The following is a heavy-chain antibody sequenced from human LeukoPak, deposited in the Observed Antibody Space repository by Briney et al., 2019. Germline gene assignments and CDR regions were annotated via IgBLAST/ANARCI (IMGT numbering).Heavy chain of an antibody. CDR3: AGSPRTSCYFCFDY. J-gene: IGHJ4*02. CDR1: GFTFSSYA. CDR2: ISGSGGST. Sequence: PGGSLRLSCAASGFTFSSYAMSWVRQAPGKGLEWVSAISGSGGSTYYADSVKGRFTISRDNAKNTLYLQMNSLRAEDTAVYYCAGSPRTSCYFCFDYWGQGALVTVSS. V-gene: IGHV3-23*01. D-gene: IGHD2-2*01.